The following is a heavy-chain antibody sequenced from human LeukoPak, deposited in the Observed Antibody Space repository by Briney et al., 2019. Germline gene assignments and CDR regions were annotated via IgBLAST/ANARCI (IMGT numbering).Heavy chain of an antibody. D-gene: IGHD2-15*01. CDR1: GFTFSSYW. V-gene: IGHV3-7*01. Sequence: GGSLRLSCAASGFTFSSYWMSWVRQAPGKGLEWVANIKRDGSEKYFVDSVKGRFTISRDNAKNSLYLQMNSLRAEDTAVYYCARDYCSGGSCYYYYGMDVWGQGTTVTVSS. CDR3: ARDYCSGGSCYYYYGMDV. CDR2: IKRDGSEK. J-gene: IGHJ6*02.